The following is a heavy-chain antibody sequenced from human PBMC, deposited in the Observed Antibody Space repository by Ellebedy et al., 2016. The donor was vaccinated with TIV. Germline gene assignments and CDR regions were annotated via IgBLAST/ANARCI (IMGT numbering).Heavy chain of an antibody. D-gene: IGHD5-18*01. V-gene: IGHV3-20*04. J-gene: IGHJ4*02. CDR1: GFTFDDYG. CDR2: ISRNGGST. CDR3: ARERIEGYGYIFDY. Sequence: GGSLRLXCAASGFTFDDYGMSWVRQAPGKGLEWVSGISRNGGSTGYADSVKGRFTISRDNAKNPLNLQMNSLRAEDTALYYCARERIEGYGYIFDYWGQGTLVTVSS.